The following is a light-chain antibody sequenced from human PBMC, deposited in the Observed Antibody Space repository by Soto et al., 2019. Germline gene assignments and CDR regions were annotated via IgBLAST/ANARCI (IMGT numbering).Light chain of an antibody. V-gene: IGKV3-15*01. J-gene: IGKJ5*01. Sequence: EIVMTQSPATLSVSPGERAALSCRASQSISGNLAWYQQNPGQAPRLLIYGASTRHTGIPVRFSGSGFGTEFTLTISSLKSEDFAVYYCQQYNYRPPAFGQGTRLEIK. CDR3: QQYNYRPPA. CDR2: GAS. CDR1: QSISGN.